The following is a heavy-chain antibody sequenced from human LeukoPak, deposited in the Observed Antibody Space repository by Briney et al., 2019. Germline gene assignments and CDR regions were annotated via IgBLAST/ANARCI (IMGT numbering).Heavy chain of an antibody. Sequence: GGSLRLSCAASGFTFSSYGMHWVRQAPGKGLEWVAVIWYDGSNKYYADSVKGRFTISRDNSKNTLYLQMDNLRAEDTAVYYCARDQIPGGDWLPRLYGMDVWGQGTTVTVSS. CDR3: ARDQIPGGDWLPRLYGMDV. J-gene: IGHJ6*02. CDR2: IWYDGSNK. V-gene: IGHV3-33*01. D-gene: IGHD3-9*01. CDR1: GFTFSSYG.